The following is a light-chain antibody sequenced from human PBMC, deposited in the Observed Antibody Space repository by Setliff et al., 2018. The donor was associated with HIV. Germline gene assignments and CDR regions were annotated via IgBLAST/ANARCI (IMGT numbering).Light chain of an antibody. CDR3: CSYAGSHVV. J-gene: IGLJ2*01. Sequence: QSVLTQPASVSGSPGQSITISCTGTSSDVGSYNLVSWYQQHPGKAPRLVIYEVSKRPSGVSHRFSGSKSGNTASLTISGLQAEDEADYHCCSYAGSHVVFGGGTKVTVL. CDR1: SSDVGSYNL. CDR2: EVS. V-gene: IGLV2-23*02.